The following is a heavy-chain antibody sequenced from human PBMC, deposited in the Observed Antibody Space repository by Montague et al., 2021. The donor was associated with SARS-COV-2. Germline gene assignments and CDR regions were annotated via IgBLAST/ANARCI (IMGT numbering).Heavy chain of an antibody. Sequence: SETLSLTCTVSGGSISSSNYYWDLIRQPPGKGLEWIGSIYDSGSNYYNPSLKSRVTISVDTSKNHFSLQLSSVTAADTAVYYCARRGRRLLPVATTIGGFDIWGQGTMVTVSS. CDR1: GGSISSSNYY. J-gene: IGHJ3*02. V-gene: IGHV4-39*02. CDR3: ARRGRRLLPVATTIGGFDI. CDR2: IYDSGSN. D-gene: IGHD5-12*01.